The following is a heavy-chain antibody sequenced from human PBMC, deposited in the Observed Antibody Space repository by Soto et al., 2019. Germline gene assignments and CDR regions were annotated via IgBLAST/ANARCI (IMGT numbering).Heavy chain of an antibody. Sequence: QVQLVESGGGVVQPGRSLRLSCAASGFPFTTYGMHWVREGPGKGLEWVAVISYDGSNKFYADSVKGRFTIPRDNSKNTLYLQMNSLRPEDTALYYCVGGQYYFDYRGQGTLVIVSS. CDR3: VGGQYYFDY. J-gene: IGHJ4*02. D-gene: IGHD3-10*01. CDR2: ISYDGSNK. V-gene: IGHV3-30*03. CDR1: GFPFTTYG.